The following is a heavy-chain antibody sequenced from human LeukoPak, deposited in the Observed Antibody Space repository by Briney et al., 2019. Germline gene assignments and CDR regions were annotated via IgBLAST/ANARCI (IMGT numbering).Heavy chain of an antibody. V-gene: IGHV4-4*07. J-gene: IGHJ5*02. CDR3: ARDSGTTGEVKFDP. D-gene: IGHD3-10*01. Sequence: SETLSLTCTVSGGSIHSYWSWIRQPAGKGLEWIGRISGSGTITYNPALQSRLTISVDTSKNQFSLKLMSVTAADTAVYYCARDSGTTGEVKFDPWGQGTLVTVSS. CDR2: ISGSGTI. CDR1: GGSIHSY.